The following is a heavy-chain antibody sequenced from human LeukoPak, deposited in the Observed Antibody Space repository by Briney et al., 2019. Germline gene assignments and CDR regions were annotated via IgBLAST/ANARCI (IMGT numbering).Heavy chain of an antibody. CDR1: GFTFSSYA. D-gene: IGHD3-22*01. CDR2: ISGSVITA. J-gene: IGHJ4*02. V-gene: IGHV3-23*01. CDR3: AKEGDTSVGNYFDY. Sequence: GGSLRLSCAASGFTFSSYAMNWVRQAPGKGLEWVSAISGSVITAYYADSVQGRFTISRDNSKNTLYLQMNSLRAEDTAVYYCAKEGDTSVGNYFDYWGQGTLVTVSS.